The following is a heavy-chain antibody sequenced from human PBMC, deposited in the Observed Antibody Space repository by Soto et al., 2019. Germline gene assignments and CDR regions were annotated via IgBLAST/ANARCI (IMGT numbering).Heavy chain of an antibody. D-gene: IGHD5-12*01. J-gene: IGHJ6*02. V-gene: IGHV4-39*01. CDR3: ARHGGSVATIHYGMDV. CDR1: GGSISSSSYY. CDR2: IYDSGST. Sequence: QLQLQESGPGLVKPSETLSLTCTVSGGSISSSSYYWGWIRQPPGKGLEWIGSIYDSGSTYYNPSLKSRVNTSVDTSKNPFSLTLSSVTAADTAVYYCARHGGSVATIHYGMDVWGQGTTVTVSS.